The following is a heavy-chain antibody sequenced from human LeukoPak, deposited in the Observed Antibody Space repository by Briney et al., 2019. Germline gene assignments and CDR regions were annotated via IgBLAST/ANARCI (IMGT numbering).Heavy chain of an antibody. CDR1: GFAFSSHA. Sequence: GSLRLSCAASGFAFSSHAMSWVRRAPGKGLQWVSAISGRGGNTYYADSVKGRFTISRDNTRNTLYLQMNNLRVEDSAVYFCAREKAVARSTGWHAFDIWGQGALVTVS. CDR2: ISGRGGNT. J-gene: IGHJ3*02. CDR3: AREKAVARSTGWHAFDI. V-gene: IGHV3-23*01. D-gene: IGHD6-19*01.